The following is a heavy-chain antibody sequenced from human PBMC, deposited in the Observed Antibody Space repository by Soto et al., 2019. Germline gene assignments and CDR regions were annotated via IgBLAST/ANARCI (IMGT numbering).Heavy chain of an antibody. CDR2: SIPIYGTA. CDR3: ARGRGYSGDDHYYYFDMDV. Sequence: ASVKVSCKASGGTFNNYPITWVRQAPGQGLEWMGGSIPIYGTANYAQKFQGRVTITVDESTSTSYMELSSLRSEDTAIYYCARGRGYSGDDHYYYFDMDVWGQGTTVTVSS. V-gene: IGHV1-69*13. J-gene: IGHJ6*02. CDR1: GGTFNNYP. D-gene: IGHD5-12*01.